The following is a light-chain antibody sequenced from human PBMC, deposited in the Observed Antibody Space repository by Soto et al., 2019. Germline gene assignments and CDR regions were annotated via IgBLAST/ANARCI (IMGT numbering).Light chain of an antibody. V-gene: IGKV3-11*01. CDR3: QQRSTWPLT. Sequence: EIVLTQSPATLSLSAGERATLSCRASQSVVTYLAWYQHKPGQAPRLLIYVASNRATGIPARFSGSGSGTDFTLSISSLEPEDFAVYYCQQRSTWPLTFGGGTKVEIK. CDR2: VAS. CDR1: QSVVTY. J-gene: IGKJ4*01.